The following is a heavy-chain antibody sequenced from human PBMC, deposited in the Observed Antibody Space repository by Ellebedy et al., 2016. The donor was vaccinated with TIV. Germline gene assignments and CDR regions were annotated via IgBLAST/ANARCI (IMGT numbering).Heavy chain of an antibody. CDR2: INHSGST. Sequence: MPSETLSLTCAVYGGSFSGYYWSWIRQPPGQGLEWIGDINHSGSTNYNQSLKSRVTISLDTSKNQFPLKLSSVTAADTAVYYCARVARSVNYYGSGSYLIYFDYWGQGTLVTVSS. V-gene: IGHV4-34*01. CDR1: GGSFSGYY. J-gene: IGHJ4*02. CDR3: ARVARSVNYYGSGSYLIYFDY. D-gene: IGHD3-10*01.